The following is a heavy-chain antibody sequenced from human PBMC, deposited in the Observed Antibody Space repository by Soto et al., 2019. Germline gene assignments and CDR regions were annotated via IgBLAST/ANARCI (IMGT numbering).Heavy chain of an antibody. V-gene: IGHV3-7*01. J-gene: IGHJ4*02. Sequence: LRLSCAASGFTFSSYWMSWVRQAPGKGLEWVANIKQDGSEKYYVDSVKGRFTISRDNAKNSLHLQMNSLRAEDTAVYYCARERPYSSSWFDYWGQGTLVTVSS. CDR1: GFTFSSYW. D-gene: IGHD6-13*01. CDR3: ARERPYSSSWFDY. CDR2: IKQDGSEK.